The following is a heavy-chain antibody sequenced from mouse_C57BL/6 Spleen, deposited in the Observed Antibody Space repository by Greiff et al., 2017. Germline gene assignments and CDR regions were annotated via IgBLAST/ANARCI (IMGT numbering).Heavy chain of an antibody. V-gene: IGHV1-9*01. Sequence: QVQLQQSGAELMKPGASVKLSCKATGYTFTGYWIEWVKQRPGHGLEWIGEIFPGSGSTNYNEKFKGQATFTADTSSNTAYMQLSSLTTEDSAVCYWARWEYYGRSPAWCAYWGQGTLVTVSA. CDR2: IFPGSGST. CDR1: GYTFTGYW. J-gene: IGHJ3*01. CDR3: ARWEYYGRSPAWCAY. D-gene: IGHD1-1*01.